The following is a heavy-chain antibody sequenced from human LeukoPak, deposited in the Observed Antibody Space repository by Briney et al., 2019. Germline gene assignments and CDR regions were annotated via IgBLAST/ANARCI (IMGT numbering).Heavy chain of an antibody. V-gene: IGHV3-48*01. J-gene: IGHJ4*02. Sequence: GGSLRLSCAASGFTFSSYAMSWVRQAPGKGLEGVSYISFSGSTIYYADSVKGRFTISRDDAKNSLYLQMNSLRAEDTAVYYCARDIVAAGLFFDYWGQGTLVTVSS. D-gene: IGHD6-13*01. CDR3: ARDIVAAGLFFDY. CDR1: GFTFSSYA. CDR2: ISFSGSTI.